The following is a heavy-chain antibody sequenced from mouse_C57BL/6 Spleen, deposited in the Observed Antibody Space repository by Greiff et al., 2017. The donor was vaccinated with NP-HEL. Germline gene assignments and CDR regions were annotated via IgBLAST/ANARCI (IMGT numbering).Heavy chain of an antibody. CDR2: ISSGSSTI. Sequence: DVQLVESGGGLVKPGGSLKLSCAASGFTFSDYGMHWVRQAPEQGLEWVGYISSGSSTIYYADTVKGRYTISRDNAKNTLFLQMTSLRTEDTAMYYCARRDCNNAFDYWGKGTTLTVSS. D-gene: IGHD1-3*01. CDR1: GFTFSDYG. V-gene: IGHV5-17*01. CDR3: ARRDCNNAFDY. J-gene: IGHJ2*01.